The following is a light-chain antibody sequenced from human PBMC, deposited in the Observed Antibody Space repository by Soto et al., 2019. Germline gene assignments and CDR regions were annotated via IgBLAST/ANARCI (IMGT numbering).Light chain of an antibody. CDR3: QQRSNWLPST. J-gene: IGKJ5*01. CDR2: DAS. CDR1: QSVSSSE. Sequence: IVLTQSPSTLSLTPGERATLSCRASQSVSSSELACYQQKPGLAPRLLIYDASSRATGIPDRFSGSGSGTDFTLTISSLEPEDFAVYYCQQRSNWLPSTFGQGTRLEI. V-gene: IGKV3D-20*02.